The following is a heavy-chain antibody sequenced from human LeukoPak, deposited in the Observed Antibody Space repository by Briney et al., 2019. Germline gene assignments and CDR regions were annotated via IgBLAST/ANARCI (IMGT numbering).Heavy chain of an antibody. CDR1: GFSLSGHY. CDR2: ISGSGERT. CDR3: ARSVMTAAGAIDY. V-gene: IGHV3-11*01. Sequence: GGSLRLSCVASGFSLSGHYMTWIRQAPGKGLEWVSYISGSGERTYYGDSGKGRFTISRDNAKRSLDLQMNSLRTDDTAIYYCARSVMTAAGAIDYWGQGTLVTVSS. J-gene: IGHJ4*02. D-gene: IGHD6-25*01.